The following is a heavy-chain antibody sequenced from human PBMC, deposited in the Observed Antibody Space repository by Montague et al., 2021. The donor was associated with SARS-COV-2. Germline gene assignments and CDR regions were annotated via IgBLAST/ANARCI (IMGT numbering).Heavy chain of an antibody. CDR1: GGSISSYY. CDR3: ARATVSYYDLWKLDRDAFDN. Sequence: SETLSLTCTVSGGSISSYYWSWIRQPPGKGLEWIGNIYYSGSTNYSPSLKSRVTISVDTSKNQFSLKLSSVTAADTAVYYCARATVSYYDLWKLDRDAFDNWGQGTLVTVSS. CDR2: IYYSGST. J-gene: IGHJ3*02. V-gene: IGHV4-59*01. D-gene: IGHD3-3*01.